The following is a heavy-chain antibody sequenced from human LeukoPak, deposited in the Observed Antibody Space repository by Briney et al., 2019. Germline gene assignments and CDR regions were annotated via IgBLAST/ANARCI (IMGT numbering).Heavy chain of an antibody. D-gene: IGHD3-22*01. V-gene: IGHV1-18*01. CDR2: ISPYNGNT. Sequence: ASVKVSCKASGYTFTNYGINWVRQAPGQGLEWMGWISPYNGNTTYAQSLQGRVTLTTDLSTSTAYMELRSLRSDDRAVYYCARSSGYLPDYWGQGTLVTVFS. J-gene: IGHJ4*02. CDR3: ARSSGYLPDY. CDR1: GYTFTNYG.